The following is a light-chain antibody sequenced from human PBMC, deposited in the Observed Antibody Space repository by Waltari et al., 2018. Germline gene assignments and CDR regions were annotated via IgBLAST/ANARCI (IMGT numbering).Light chain of an antibody. J-gene: IGLJ2*01. CDR1: KLGDKY. V-gene: IGLV3-1*01. Sequence: SYELTQPPSVSVSPGQTASITCSGDKLGDKYVSWYQLKPGQSPVLVIYQDSQRPSGIPDPFSGSNSGNTATLTISGTQAMDEADYYCQAWDSSTVVFGGGTKLTVL. CDR2: QDS. CDR3: QAWDSSTVV.